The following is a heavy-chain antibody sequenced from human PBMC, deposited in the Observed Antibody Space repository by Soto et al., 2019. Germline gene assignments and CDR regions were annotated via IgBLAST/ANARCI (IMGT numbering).Heavy chain of an antibody. D-gene: IGHD6-19*01. CDR3: ARVKAVAGITYYFDY. Sequence: SETLSLTCTVSGGSISSGGYYWSWIRQHPGKGLEWIGSIYYSGSTYYNPSLKSRVTISVDTSKNQFSLKLSSVTAADTAVYYCARVKAVAGITYYFDYWGQGTLVTVSS. J-gene: IGHJ4*02. CDR2: IYYSGST. CDR1: GGSISSGGYY. V-gene: IGHV4-39*01.